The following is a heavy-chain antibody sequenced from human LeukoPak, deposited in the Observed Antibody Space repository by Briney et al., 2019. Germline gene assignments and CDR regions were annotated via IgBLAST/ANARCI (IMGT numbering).Heavy chain of an antibody. J-gene: IGHJ6*03. CDR2: IYYSGST. V-gene: IGHV4-39*07. Sequence: PSETLSLTCTVSGGSISSSSYYWGWIRQPPGKGLEWIGSIYYSGSTYYNPSLKSRVTMSVDTSKNQFSLKLSSVTAADTAVYYCARAVGGAVAGRIYYMDVWGKGTTVTVSS. CDR3: ARAVGGAVAGRIYYMDV. D-gene: IGHD6-19*01. CDR1: GGSISSSSYY.